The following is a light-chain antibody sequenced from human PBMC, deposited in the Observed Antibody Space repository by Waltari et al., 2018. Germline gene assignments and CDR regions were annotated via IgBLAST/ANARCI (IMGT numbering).Light chain of an antibody. CDR2: DVR. V-gene: IGLV2-14*03. CDR3: ASYTYSSNVV. CDR1: SSDVGRYDY. J-gene: IGLJ2*01. Sequence: QSALTQPASVSGSSGQSITLSCTGSSSDVGRYDYVSWYQQLPVKAPKLIIFDVRVRPSGVSNRFSGSKSGNTASLTISGLQAEDEADYYCASYTYSSNVVFGGGTKVTV.